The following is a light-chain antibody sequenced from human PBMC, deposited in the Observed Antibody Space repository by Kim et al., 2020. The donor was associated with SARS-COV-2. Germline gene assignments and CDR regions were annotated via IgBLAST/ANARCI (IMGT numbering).Light chain of an antibody. Sequence: PGGTGTLTCASRTGAGTSDDQPSWCQQKPGQAPRALIDQTNMKHAWTPARFSGSVLGDKAALTLSDVQPEDEAEYYCLLFHGGAHVFGAGSKVTVL. CDR1: TGAGTSDDQ. CDR2: QTN. J-gene: IGLJ1*01. CDR3: LLFHGGAHV. V-gene: IGLV7-43*01.